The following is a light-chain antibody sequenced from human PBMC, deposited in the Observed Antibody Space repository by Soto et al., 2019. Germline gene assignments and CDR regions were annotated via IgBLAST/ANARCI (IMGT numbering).Light chain of an antibody. CDR1: HSVSSN. V-gene: IGKV3-11*01. Sequence: NQSPSTLSVSKGERATLSCRASHSVSSNLAWYQHKPGQAPRLLIYDASSRATGIPARFSGSGSGTDFTLTISSLEFEDSAVYYCQQRSDWPSISFGQGTRLEI. CDR3: QQRSDWPSIS. CDR2: DAS. J-gene: IGKJ5*01.